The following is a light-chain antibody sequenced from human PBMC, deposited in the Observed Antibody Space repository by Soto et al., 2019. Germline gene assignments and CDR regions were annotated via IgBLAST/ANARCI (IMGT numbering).Light chain of an antibody. Sequence: DLQMTQSPSSLSASVGDRVTITCRASQSISSYLNWYQQKPGKAPKLLIYAASSLQSGVPSRFSGSGSGTDFTLTISSLQPEDFATYYCQQSYSTPGITFGQGTRLEIK. CDR1: QSISSY. J-gene: IGKJ5*01. CDR3: QQSYSTPGIT. V-gene: IGKV1-39*01. CDR2: AAS.